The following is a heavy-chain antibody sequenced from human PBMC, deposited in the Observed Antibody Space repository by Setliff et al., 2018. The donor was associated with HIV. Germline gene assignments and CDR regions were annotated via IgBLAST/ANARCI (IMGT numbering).Heavy chain of an antibody. Sequence: SETLSLTCAVSGGSVDSRDYYWGWIRQPPGKGLEWIGYIYYSGSTFYNPSLKSRVTISVDTSKKQFSLKLSSVTAADTAVYYCAREIQFSATTYYYYYMDDWGRGTTVTVSS. CDR2: IYYSGST. D-gene: IGHD5-18*01. CDR1: GGSVDSRDYY. V-gene: IGHV4-31*11. CDR3: AREIQFSATTYYYYYMDD. J-gene: IGHJ6*03.